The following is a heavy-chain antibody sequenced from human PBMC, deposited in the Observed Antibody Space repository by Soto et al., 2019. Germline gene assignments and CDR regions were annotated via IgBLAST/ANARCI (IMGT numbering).Heavy chain of an antibody. CDR2: IYYSGST. V-gene: IGHV4-39*01. CDR1: GDSISSRSYY. Sequence: SETLSLTCTVTGDSISSRSYYWGWIRQPPGKGLEWIGSIYYSGSTYNNPSLRSRVSRSIDTSNDQFSLKLKSRTAPDTALVSCARRRSSVVTRAYFDVWGPGSLVTVSS. D-gene: IGHD2-21*02. J-gene: IGHJ4*02. CDR3: ARRRSSVVTRAYFDV.